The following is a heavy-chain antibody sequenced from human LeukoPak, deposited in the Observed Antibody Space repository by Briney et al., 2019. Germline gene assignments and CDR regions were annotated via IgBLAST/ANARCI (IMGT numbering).Heavy chain of an antibody. CDR3: ARDFSPLMRQGRASITMVREYVSAFDI. Sequence: PGGSLRLSCAASGFTFSSYAMHWVRQAPGKGLEWVAVISYDGSNKYYADSVKGRFTISRDNSKNTLYLQMNSLRAEDTAVYYCARDFSPLMRQGRASITMVREYVSAFDIWGQGTMVTVSS. CDR2: ISYDGSNK. J-gene: IGHJ3*02. D-gene: IGHD3-10*01. CDR1: GFTFSSYA. V-gene: IGHV3-30-3*01.